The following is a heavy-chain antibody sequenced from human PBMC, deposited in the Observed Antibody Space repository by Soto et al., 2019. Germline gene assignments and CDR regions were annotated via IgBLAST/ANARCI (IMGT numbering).Heavy chain of an antibody. CDR2: ISGSGATT. J-gene: IGHJ3*02. CDR1: GFIFSNYA. Sequence: PGGSLRLSCAASGFIFSNYAMSWVRQAPGRGLEWVSAISGSGATTYYPDSVKGRFTISRDNSKNTLYLQMNSLRAEDTAVYYCAKDQNRALDAFDIWGQGXMVTV. CDR3: AKDQNRALDAFDI. D-gene: IGHD3-10*01. V-gene: IGHV3-23*01.